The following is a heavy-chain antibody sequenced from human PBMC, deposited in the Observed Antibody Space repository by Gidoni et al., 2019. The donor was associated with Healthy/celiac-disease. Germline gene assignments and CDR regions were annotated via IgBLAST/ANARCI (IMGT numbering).Heavy chain of an antibody. Sequence: EVQLVESGGGLVKPGGSLRLSCAASGFTFSSYSMNWVRQAPGKGLEWVSSISSSSSYIYYADSVKGRFTISRDNAKNSLYLQMNSLRAEDTAVYYCARDSSRWIVATKAPFDYWGQGTLVTVSS. D-gene: IGHD5-12*01. J-gene: IGHJ4*02. CDR2: ISSSSSYI. CDR3: ARDSSRWIVATKAPFDY. CDR1: GFTFSSYS. V-gene: IGHV3-21*01.